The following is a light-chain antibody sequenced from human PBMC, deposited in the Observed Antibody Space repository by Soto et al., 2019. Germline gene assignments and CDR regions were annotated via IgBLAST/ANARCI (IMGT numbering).Light chain of an antibody. CDR1: SSDVGGYNY. CDR3: SSYAGITVV. J-gene: IGLJ2*01. V-gene: IGLV2-8*01. CDR2: EVS. Sequence: QSALTQPPSASGSPGQSVTISCTGTSSDVGGYNYVAWYQQHPGKAPKLMIYEVSKRPSGVPDRFSGSKSGNTASLTVSWLLSEYEADYYCSSYAGITVVFGGGTKLTVL.